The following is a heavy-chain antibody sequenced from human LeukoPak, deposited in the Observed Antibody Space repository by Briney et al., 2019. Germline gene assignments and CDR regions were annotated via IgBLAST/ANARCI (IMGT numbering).Heavy chain of an antibody. D-gene: IGHD6-13*01. Sequence: ASVKVSCKASGYTFTGYYMHWVRQAPGQGLEWMGWINPNSGGTNYAQKFQGRVTMTRDTSISTAYMEPSRLRSEDTAVYYCARPAAGNYYYYMDVWGKGTTVTVSS. CDR2: INPNSGGT. J-gene: IGHJ6*03. V-gene: IGHV1-2*02. CDR3: ARPAAGNYYYYMDV. CDR1: GYTFTGYY.